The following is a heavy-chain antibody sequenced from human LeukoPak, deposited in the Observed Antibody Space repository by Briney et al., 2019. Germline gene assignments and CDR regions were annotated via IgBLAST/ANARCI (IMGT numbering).Heavy chain of an antibody. CDR2: MNPNSGNT. J-gene: IGHJ3*02. D-gene: IGHD3-22*01. CDR3: AREQTLVPAYYYDSSGYGI. V-gene: IGHV1-8*01. Sequence: ASVKVSCKASGYTFTSYDINWVRQATGQGLEWMGWMNPNSGNTGYAQKFQGRVTMTRNTSISTAYMELSSLRSEDTAVYYCAREQTLVPAYYYDSSGYGIWGQGTMVTVSS. CDR1: GYTFTSYD.